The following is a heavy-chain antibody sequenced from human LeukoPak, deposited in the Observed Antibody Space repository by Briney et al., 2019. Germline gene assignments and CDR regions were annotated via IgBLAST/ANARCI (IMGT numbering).Heavy chain of an antibody. V-gene: IGHV4-30-2*01. CDR1: GGSISSGGYS. CDR2: IYHSWST. Sequence: SETLSLTCAVSGGSISSGGYSWSWIRQPPGKGLEWIVYIYHSWSTYYNPSLKSRVTISVDKSKNQFSLKLNSVTAADTAVYYCATYSNSLYYFDNWGQGTLVTVSS. D-gene: IGHD4-11*01. J-gene: IGHJ4*02. CDR3: ATYSNSLYYFDN.